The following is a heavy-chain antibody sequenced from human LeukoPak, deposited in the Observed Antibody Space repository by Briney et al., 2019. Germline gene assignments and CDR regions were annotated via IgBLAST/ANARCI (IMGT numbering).Heavy chain of an antibody. CDR2: INHSGST. CDR3: ARVRWYYYDSSGPLWNAFDI. V-gene: IGHV4-34*01. Sequence: SETLSLTCAVYGGSFSGYYWSWIRQPPGKGLEWIGEINHSGSTNYNPSLKSRVTISVDTSKNQFSLKLSSVTAADTAVYYCARVRWYYYDSSGPLWNAFDIWGQGTMVTVSS. CDR1: GGSFSGYY. J-gene: IGHJ3*02. D-gene: IGHD3-22*01.